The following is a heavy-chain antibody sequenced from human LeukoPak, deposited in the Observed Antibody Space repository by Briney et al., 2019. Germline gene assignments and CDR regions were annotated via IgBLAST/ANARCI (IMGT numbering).Heavy chain of an antibody. D-gene: IGHD4-23*01. CDR2: INHSGST. J-gene: IGHJ4*02. V-gene: IGHV4-34*01. CDR3: ARGRYGGSDY. Sequence: SETLSLTCAVYGGSFSGYYWSWIRQPPGKGLEWIGEINHSGSTNYNPSLKSRVTISVDTSKTQFSLKLSSVTAADTAVYYCARGRYGGSDYWGQGTLVTVSS. CDR1: GGSFSGYY.